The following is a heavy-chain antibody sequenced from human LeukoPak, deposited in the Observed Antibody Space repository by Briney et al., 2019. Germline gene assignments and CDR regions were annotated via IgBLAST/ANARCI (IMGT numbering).Heavy chain of an antibody. J-gene: IGHJ4*02. CDR3: AKAGVVGPTFRIDY. V-gene: IGHV3-23*01. Sequence: GGSLRLSCGASEFTFRSFAMSWVRQAPGKGLEWVSTITSSGDNTYYTDSVKGRFTISRDNSDNTLFLQMNSLRDEDTAIYYCAKAGVVGPTFRIDYWGRGTLVTVSS. CDR2: ITSSGDNT. D-gene: IGHD1-26*01. CDR1: EFTFRSFA.